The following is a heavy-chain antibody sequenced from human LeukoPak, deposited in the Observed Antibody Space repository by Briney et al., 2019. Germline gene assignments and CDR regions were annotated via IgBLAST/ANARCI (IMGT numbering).Heavy chain of an antibody. CDR3: ARGWELDY. J-gene: IGHJ4*02. D-gene: IGHD1-26*01. CDR2: ISTYNTNT. Sequence: ASLKVSCTASGYTFTSFGISWVRQAPGQGLEWMGWISTYNTNTQYAQKLQGRVTMTTDTSASTASMDLRSLTSDDTAVYYCARGWELDYWGQGTLVTVSS. CDR1: GYTFTSFG. V-gene: IGHV1-18*01.